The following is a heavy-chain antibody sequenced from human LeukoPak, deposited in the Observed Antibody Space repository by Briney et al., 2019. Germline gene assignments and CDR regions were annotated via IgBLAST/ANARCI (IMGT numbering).Heavy chain of an antibody. J-gene: IGHJ3*02. D-gene: IGHD1-26*01. CDR1: GGSISSYY. Sequence: PSETLSLTCTVSGGSISSYYWSWIRQPPEKGLEWIGSIYYSGSTNYNPSLKSRVTISVDTSKNQFSLKLSSVTAADTAVYYCARAYSGSYHFKAFDIWGQGTMVTVSS. CDR2: IYYSGST. V-gene: IGHV4-59*01. CDR3: ARAYSGSYHFKAFDI.